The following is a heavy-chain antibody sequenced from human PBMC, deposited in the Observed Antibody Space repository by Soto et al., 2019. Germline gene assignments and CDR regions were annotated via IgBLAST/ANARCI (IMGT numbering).Heavy chain of an antibody. D-gene: IGHD4-17*01. V-gene: IGHV4-4*07. CDR3: TRGTFETTAAFY. J-gene: IGHJ4*02. CDR2: IFASGRT. Sequence: QVQLLESGPGLVNPSETLSLTCTVSGGSISNDRWSWVRQPAGKGLEWIGRIFASGRTNYNPSLQSRVTMSVDTSKNQFSLTLRSVTAADTAVYYCTRGTFETTAAFYWGQGTLVTVSS. CDR1: GGSISNDR.